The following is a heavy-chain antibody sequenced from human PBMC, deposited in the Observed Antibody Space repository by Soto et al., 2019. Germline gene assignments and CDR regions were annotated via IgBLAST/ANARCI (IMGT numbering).Heavy chain of an antibody. D-gene: IGHD3-3*01. CDR1: GGSVSSGSYY. CDR2: IYYSGST. J-gene: IGHJ6*02. Sequence: SETLSLTCTVSGGSVSSGSYYWSWIRQPPGKGLEWIGYIYYSGSTNYNPSLKSRVTISVDTSKNQFSLKLSSVTAADTALYYCARRPEGLRFLEWLSQGPYYYYGMEVWGQGTTVTVSS. CDR3: ARRPEGLRFLEWLSQGPYYYYGMEV. V-gene: IGHV4-61*01.